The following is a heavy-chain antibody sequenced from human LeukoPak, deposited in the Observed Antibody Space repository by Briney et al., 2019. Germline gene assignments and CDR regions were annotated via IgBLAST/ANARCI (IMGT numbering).Heavy chain of an antibody. Sequence: GTSVTVSCTASGYTFTSYAMNWVRQAPGQGLEWMGWINTNTGNPTYAQGFTGRFVFSLDTSVSTAYLQISSLKAEDTAVYYCARRVDHNWGPAYYYYGMDVWGQGTTVTVSS. CDR2: INTNTGNP. D-gene: IGHD7-27*01. CDR1: GYTFTSYA. V-gene: IGHV7-4-1*02. J-gene: IGHJ6*02. CDR3: ARRVDHNWGPAYYYYGMDV.